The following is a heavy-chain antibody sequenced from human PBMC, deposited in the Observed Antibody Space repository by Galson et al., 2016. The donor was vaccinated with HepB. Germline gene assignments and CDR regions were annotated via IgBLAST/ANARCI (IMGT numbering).Heavy chain of an antibody. CDR1: GFTFYNYG. CDR2: ISRGGDSG. Sequence: SLRLSCAASGFTFYNYGMTWVRQAPGKGLEVVASISRGGDSGDYADSVKGRFTISRDNSMNTLSLQMNSLRAEDTAVYYCVQGSTAPAVWGNGTTVTVSS. V-gene: IGHV3-23*01. J-gene: IGHJ6*04. D-gene: IGHD1-26*01. CDR3: VQGSTAPAV.